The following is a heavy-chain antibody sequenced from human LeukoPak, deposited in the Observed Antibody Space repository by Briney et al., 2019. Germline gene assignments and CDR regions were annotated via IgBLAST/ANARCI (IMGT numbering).Heavy chain of an antibody. Sequence: PSETLSLTCTVSRGSISGSIRSYYWSWLGQPPGKGLEWIGYISSSGSVNDNPSLRSRVTISVDTSKNQFFLNLSSVSAADTAVYYCARIPLGYSGAYYFDYWGQGTLVTVSP. CDR1: RGSISGSIRSYY. CDR2: ISSSGSV. V-gene: IGHV4-4*09. CDR3: ARIPLGYSGAYYFDY. D-gene: IGHD5-12*01. J-gene: IGHJ4*02.